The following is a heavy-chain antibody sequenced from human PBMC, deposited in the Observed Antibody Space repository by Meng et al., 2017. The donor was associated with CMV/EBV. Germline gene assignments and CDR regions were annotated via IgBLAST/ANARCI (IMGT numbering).Heavy chain of an antibody. V-gene: IGHV3-21*01. CDR2: ISSSSSYI. J-gene: IGHJ4*02. Sequence: GESLKISCAASGFTFSSYSMNWVRQAPGKGLEWVSSISSSSSYIYYADSVKGRFTISRDNAKNSLYLHMNSLRAEDTAVYYCARDSGYDFSGLDYWGQGTLVTVSS. CDR3: ARDSGYDFSGLDY. CDR1: GFTFSSYS. D-gene: IGHD5-12*01.